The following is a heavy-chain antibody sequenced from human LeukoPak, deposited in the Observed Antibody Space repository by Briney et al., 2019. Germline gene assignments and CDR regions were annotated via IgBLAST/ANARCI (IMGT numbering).Heavy chain of an antibody. J-gene: IGHJ4*02. CDR3: ATGGAYFDY. CDR1: GLTVSNNY. D-gene: IGHD1-1*01. Sequence: PGGSLRLSCAASGLTVSNNYMSWVRQAPGKGLEWVSVIYVDETTYYADSVKGRFTISRDNSKNTLYLQIYSLRAEDTAVYYCATGGAYFDYWGQGTLVTVPS. V-gene: IGHV3-66*01. CDR2: IYVDETT.